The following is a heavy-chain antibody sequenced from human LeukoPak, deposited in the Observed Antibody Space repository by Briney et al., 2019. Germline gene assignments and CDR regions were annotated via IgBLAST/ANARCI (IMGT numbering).Heavy chain of an antibody. CDR3: ARDHSITQFDY. Sequence: SETLSLTCTVPGGSISSGSYYWSWIRQPAGKGLEWIGRIYTSGSTNYNPSLKSRVTISVDTSKNQFSLKLSSVTAADTAVYYCARDHSITQFDYWGQGTLVTVSS. V-gene: IGHV4-61*02. J-gene: IGHJ4*02. D-gene: IGHD2-15*01. CDR2: IYTSGST. CDR1: GGSISSGSYY.